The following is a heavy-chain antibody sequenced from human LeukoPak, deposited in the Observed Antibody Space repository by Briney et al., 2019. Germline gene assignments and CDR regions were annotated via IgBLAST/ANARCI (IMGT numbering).Heavy chain of an antibody. V-gene: IGHV3-7*01. Sequence: GGSLRLSCVASGLTFKKSWMRGARQAPGKGLEGVANIKQDGSEKYYVDSVKGRFTISRDNAKNSLYLQMNSLRAEDTAVYYCALPTRRWLQFSSIGYWGQGTLVTVSS. CDR3: ALPTRRWLQFSSIGY. J-gene: IGHJ4*02. CDR2: IKQDGSEK. CDR1: GLTFKKSW. D-gene: IGHD5-24*01.